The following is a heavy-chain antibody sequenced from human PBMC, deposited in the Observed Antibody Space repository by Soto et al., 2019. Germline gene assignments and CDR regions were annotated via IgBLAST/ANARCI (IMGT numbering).Heavy chain of an antibody. J-gene: IGHJ4*02. V-gene: IGHV3-23*01. CDR1: GFSFSTYA. CDR2: MSNTGVNR. CDR3: AKDAARTCGWYCFDF. Sequence: GGSLRLSCAASGFSFSTYAMGWVRQAPGKGLEWVSVMSNTGVNRYYADSVKGRFTISRDNSKNTLFLQMSSLRAEDTAVYYCAKDAARTCGWYCFDFWGQGSLVTVSS. D-gene: IGHD6-19*01.